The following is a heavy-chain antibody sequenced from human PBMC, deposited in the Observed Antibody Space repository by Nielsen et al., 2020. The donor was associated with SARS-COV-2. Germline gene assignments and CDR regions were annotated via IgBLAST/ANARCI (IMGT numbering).Heavy chain of an antibody. CDR2: ISSSSSTI. CDR1: GFTFSSYS. CDR3: AREHSSGHIDY. V-gene: IGHV3-48*01. Sequence: GGSLRLSCAASGFTFSSYSMNWVRQAPGKGLEWVSYISSSSSTIYYADSVKGRFTISRDNSKNTLYLQMNSLRAEDTAVYYCAREHSSGHIDYWGQGTLVTVSS. D-gene: IGHD3-22*01. J-gene: IGHJ4*02.